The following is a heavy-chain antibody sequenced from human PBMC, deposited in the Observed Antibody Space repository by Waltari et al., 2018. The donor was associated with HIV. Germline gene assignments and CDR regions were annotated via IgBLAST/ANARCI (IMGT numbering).Heavy chain of an antibody. CDR3: ARDYCSSSSCTVDY. V-gene: IGHV3-48*01. Sequence: EVQLVESGGGLVQPGGSLRLSCVGSGFTFGRYRLNWVRKAPGRGLEWVSYISTSRSSEYYADSVKGRFTISRDNAKNSLFLQMSSLRTEDTAVYYCARDYCSSSSCTVDYWGQGALVTVSS. J-gene: IGHJ4*02. D-gene: IGHD2-2*01. CDR1: GFTFGRYR. CDR2: ISTSRSSE.